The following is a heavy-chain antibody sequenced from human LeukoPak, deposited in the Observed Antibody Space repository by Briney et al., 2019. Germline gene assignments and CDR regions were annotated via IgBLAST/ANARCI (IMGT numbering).Heavy chain of an antibody. CDR2: IIPIFGTA. V-gene: IGHV1-69*13. D-gene: IGHD5-18*01. Sequence: SVKVSCKASGGTFSSYAISWVRQAPGQGLEWMGGIIPIFGTANYAQRFQGRVTITADESTSTAYMELSSLRSEDTAVYYCARGIRSTAMVLDYWGQGTLVTVSS. CDR1: GGTFSSYA. J-gene: IGHJ4*02. CDR3: ARGIRSTAMVLDY.